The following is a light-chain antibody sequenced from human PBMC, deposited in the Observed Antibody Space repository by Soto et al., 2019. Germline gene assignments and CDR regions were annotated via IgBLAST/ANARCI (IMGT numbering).Light chain of an antibody. CDR3: QQYNNWTLT. CDR2: GAS. V-gene: IGKV3-15*01. J-gene: IGKJ4*01. Sequence: EVVMTYSPATLSVSLGNRATLSCRASQSVSSNLAWYQQKPGQAPRLLIYGASTRATGIPARLSGSGSGTELTITISSLQYEDFAVYSCQQYNNWTLTFGGGTKVDIK. CDR1: QSVSSN.